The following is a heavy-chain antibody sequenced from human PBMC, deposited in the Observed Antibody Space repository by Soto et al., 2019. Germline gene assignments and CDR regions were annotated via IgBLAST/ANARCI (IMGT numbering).Heavy chain of an antibody. J-gene: IGHJ6*02. Sequence: ASVKVSCKASGYTFTSYGISWVRQAPGQGLEWMGWISAYNGNTNYAQKLQGRVTMTTDTSTSTAYMELRSLRSDDTAMYYCARHTKLDSSGYYYYYYGMDVWGQGTTVTVSS. CDR1: GYTFTSYG. CDR2: ISAYNGNT. CDR3: ARHTKLDSSGYYYYYYGMDV. V-gene: IGHV1-18*01. D-gene: IGHD3-22*01.